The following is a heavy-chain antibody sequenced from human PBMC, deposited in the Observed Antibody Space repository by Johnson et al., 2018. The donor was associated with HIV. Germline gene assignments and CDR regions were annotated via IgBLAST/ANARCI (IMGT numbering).Heavy chain of an antibody. CDR1: GFTVSSDY. CDR2: IYSGGST. Sequence: VQLVESGGGLVQPGGSLRLSCAASGFTVSSDYISWVRQAPGKGLEWVSVIYSGGSTYYADSVKGRFTISRDHSKNTLYLQMGSLRAEDMAVYYCAREDGSGWSTRGDDAFDIWGQGTMVTVSA. CDR3: AREDGSGWSTRGDDAFDI. J-gene: IGHJ3*02. V-gene: IGHV3-66*02. D-gene: IGHD6-19*01.